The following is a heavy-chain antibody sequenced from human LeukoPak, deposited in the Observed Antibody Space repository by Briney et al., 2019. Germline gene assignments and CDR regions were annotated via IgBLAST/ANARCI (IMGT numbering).Heavy chain of an antibody. Sequence: PGGSLRLSCAASGFTFSSYAMSWVRQAPGKGLEWVSAITSSGDITYYADSVKGRFTISRDNSKNTLYLQMNSLRVEDTAVYYCAKQPDSSGFPSFFDYWGQGTLVTVSS. CDR3: AKQPDSSGFPSFFDY. J-gene: IGHJ4*02. CDR1: GFTFSSYA. V-gene: IGHV3-23*01. CDR2: ITSSGDIT. D-gene: IGHD3-22*01.